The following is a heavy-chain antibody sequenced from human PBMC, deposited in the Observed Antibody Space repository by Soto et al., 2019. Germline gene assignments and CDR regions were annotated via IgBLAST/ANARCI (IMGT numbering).Heavy chain of an antibody. Sequence: QVQLQESGPGLVKPSETLSLTCTVSGGSISSYYWSWIRQPPGNGLEWIGYIYYSGSTNYNPSLKSRVSISVDTPKNQCSLKLSFLTAADTAVYYCARSYGSCFDYWGQGTLVTVSS. CDR3: ARSYGSCFDY. CDR1: GGSISSYY. CDR2: IYYSGST. V-gene: IGHV4-59*08. J-gene: IGHJ4*02. D-gene: IGHD5-18*01.